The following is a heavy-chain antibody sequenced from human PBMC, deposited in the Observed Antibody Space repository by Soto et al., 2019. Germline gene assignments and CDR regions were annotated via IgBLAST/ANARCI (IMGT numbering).Heavy chain of an antibody. CDR3: AGMPYYDILTGRRIDY. V-gene: IGHV3-11*01. J-gene: IGHJ4*02. CDR2: ISSSGSTI. CDR1: GFTVSDYY. D-gene: IGHD3-9*01. Sequence: QVQLVESGGGLVKPGGSLRLSCAASGFTVSDYYMSGIRQAPGKGLEWVSYISSSGSTIYYADSVKGRFTISRDNAKNSLYLQMNSLRAEDTAVYYCAGMPYYDILTGRRIDYWGQGTLVTVSS.